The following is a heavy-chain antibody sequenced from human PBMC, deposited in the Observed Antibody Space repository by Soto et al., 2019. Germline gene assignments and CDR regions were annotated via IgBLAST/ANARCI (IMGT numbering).Heavy chain of an antibody. J-gene: IGHJ3*02. CDR3: ARDIPAAADAFDI. Sequence: GSLRLSCAASGFTFSSYSMNWVRQAPGKGLEWVSSISSSSSYIYYADSVKGRFTISRDNAKNSLYLQMNSLRAEDTAVYYCARDIPAAADAFDIWGQGTMVTVSS. D-gene: IGHD2-2*01. CDR1: GFTFSSYS. CDR2: ISSSSSYI. V-gene: IGHV3-21*01.